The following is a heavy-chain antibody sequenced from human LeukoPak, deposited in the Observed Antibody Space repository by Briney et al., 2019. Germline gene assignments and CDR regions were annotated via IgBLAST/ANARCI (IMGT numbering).Heavy chain of an antibody. CDR1: GFTFSSYA. V-gene: IGHV3-23*01. CDR3: ARQSQATPDY. J-gene: IGHJ4*02. CDR2: ISGSGGST. D-gene: IGHD4-23*01. Sequence: GGSLRLSCAASGFTFSSYAMSWVRQAPGKGLEWVSAISGSGGSTYYADSVKGRFTISRDNAKNTLYLQMNSLRADDTAVYYCARQSQATPDYWGQGTLVTVSS.